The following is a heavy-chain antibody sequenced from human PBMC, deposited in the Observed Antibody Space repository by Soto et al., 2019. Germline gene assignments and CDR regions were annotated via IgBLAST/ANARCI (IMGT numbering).Heavy chain of an antibody. D-gene: IGHD5-12*01. V-gene: IGHV5-51*01. CDR2: IYPGDSDT. J-gene: IGHJ4*02. Sequence: GESLKISCKGSGYTFTNYWIGWLRQMPGKGLEWMGIIYPGDSDTRYSPSFQGQVTISADKSINTAYLQWSSLKASDTAMYYCARHLEVATISQAYYWGQGTQVTVSS. CDR3: ARHLEVATISQAYY. CDR1: GYTFTNYW.